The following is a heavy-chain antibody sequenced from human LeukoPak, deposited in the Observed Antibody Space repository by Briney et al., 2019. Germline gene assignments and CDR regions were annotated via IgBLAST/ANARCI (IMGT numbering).Heavy chain of an antibody. V-gene: IGHV5-51*01. D-gene: IGHD1-1*01. J-gene: IGHJ4*02. CDR2: IYPGDSDT. Sequence: GESLKISCKGSGYSFTSYWIAWVRQMPGKGLDWMGIIYPGDSDTRYSPSFQGQVTISADKSINTAYLQWSSLKASDTAMYYCARQRGANNNWYGIDFWGQGTLVTVS. CDR3: ARQRGANNNWYGIDF. CDR1: GYSFTSYW.